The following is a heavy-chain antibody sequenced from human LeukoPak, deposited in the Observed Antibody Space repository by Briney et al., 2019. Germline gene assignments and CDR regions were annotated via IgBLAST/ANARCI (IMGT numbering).Heavy chain of an antibody. J-gene: IGHJ4*02. CDR3: ASAPRGYSYGYDYHYFDY. CDR2: INHSGST. Sequence: SETLSLTCAGYGGSFSGYYWGWIRQPPGKGLEWIGEINHSGSTNYHPSLKSRVTISVDTSKNQFSLKLSSVTAADTAVYYCASAPRGYSYGYDYHYFDYWGQGTLVTVSS. V-gene: IGHV4-34*01. D-gene: IGHD5-18*01. CDR1: GGSFSGYY.